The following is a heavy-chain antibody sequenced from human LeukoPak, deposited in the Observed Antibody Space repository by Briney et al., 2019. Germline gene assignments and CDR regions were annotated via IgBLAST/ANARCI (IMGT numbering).Heavy chain of an antibody. CDR3: ARRSLGNWFDP. D-gene: IGHD7-27*01. CDR2: IYHSGST. J-gene: IGHJ5*02. CDR1: GGSISSGGYY. V-gene: IGHV4-30-2*01. Sequence: PSKTLSLTCTVSGGSISSGGYYWSWIRQPPGKGLEWIGYIYHSGSTYYNPSLKSRVTISVDRSKNQFSLKLSSVTAADTAVYYCARRSLGNWFDPWGQGTLVTVSS.